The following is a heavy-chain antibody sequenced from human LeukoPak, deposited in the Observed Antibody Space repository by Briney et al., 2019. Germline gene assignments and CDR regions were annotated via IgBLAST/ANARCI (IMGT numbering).Heavy chain of an antibody. J-gene: IGHJ5*02. CDR1: GYTFTGYY. Sequence: ASVKVSCKASGYTFTGYYMHWVRQAPGQGLEWMGWINPNSGGTNYAQKFQGRDTMTRDTSISTAYMELSRLRSDDTAVYYCARGHVKGLLWFGESKGDWFDPWGQGTLVTVSS. CDR2: INPNSGGT. CDR3: ARGHVKGLLWFGESKGDWFDP. V-gene: IGHV1-2*02. D-gene: IGHD3-10*01.